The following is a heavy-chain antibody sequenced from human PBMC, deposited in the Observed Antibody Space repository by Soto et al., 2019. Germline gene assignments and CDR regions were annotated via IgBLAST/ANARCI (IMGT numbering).Heavy chain of an antibody. CDR3: ARGVATRWDV. J-gene: IGHJ6*02. V-gene: IGHV1-58*01. Sequence: AASVKVSCKASGFTVSDSAVQWVRQARGQPLEWIGYIVVGNGNTDFAQRFQERVTFSSDKSRGTAYMELSRLRSEDTAVYYCARGVATRWDVWGQGTTVTVSS. CDR1: GFTVSDSA. CDR2: IVVGNGNT. D-gene: IGHD5-12*01.